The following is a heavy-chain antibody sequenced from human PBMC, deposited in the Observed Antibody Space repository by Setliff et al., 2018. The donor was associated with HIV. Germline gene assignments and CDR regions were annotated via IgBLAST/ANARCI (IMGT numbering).Heavy chain of an antibody. CDR3: ARSFSGRYFWSGYYTGPDPKGENAFDI. D-gene: IGHD3-3*01. CDR2: IYSSGST. CDR1: GGSISNSNYF. Sequence: SETLSLTCTVPGGSISNSNYFWGWIRQPPGKGLEWIGRIYSSGSTYYQPSLQGRVSMSIDSSKNHFSLSLRYVTAADTAVYYCARSFSGRYFWSGYYTGPDPKGENAFDIWGQRTMVTVSS. J-gene: IGHJ3*02. V-gene: IGHV4-39*02.